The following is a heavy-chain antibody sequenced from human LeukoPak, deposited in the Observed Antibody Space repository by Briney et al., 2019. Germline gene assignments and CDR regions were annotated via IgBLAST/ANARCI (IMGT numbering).Heavy chain of an antibody. V-gene: IGHV3-7*01. CDR3: ARDRPTIIAGYFDY. CDR2: IKQDGSEK. Sequence: GGSLRLSCAASRFTFSSYWMSWVRQAPGKGLEWVANIKQDGSEKYYVDSVKGRFTISRDNAKNSLYLQMNSLRAEDTAVYYCARDRPTIIAGYFDYWGQGTLVTVSS. CDR1: RFTFSSYW. D-gene: IGHD5-24*01. J-gene: IGHJ4*02.